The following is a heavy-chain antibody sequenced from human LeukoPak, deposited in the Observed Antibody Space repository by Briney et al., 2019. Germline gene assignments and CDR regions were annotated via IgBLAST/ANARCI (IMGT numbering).Heavy chain of an antibody. CDR2: INSYNGDT. J-gene: IGHJ4*02. CDR1: GYTFTINP. V-gene: IGHV1-18*01. CDR3: GRAGHCSGASCYSEGFDY. D-gene: IGHD2-2*01. Sequence: ASVKVSCKASGYTFTINPIGWVRQARGQGPEWMGWINSYNGDTVYAQMFQGRVTLTTDTSTSTAYMELRDLRSDDTAVYYCGRAGHCSGASCYSEGFDYWGQGTLVTVSS.